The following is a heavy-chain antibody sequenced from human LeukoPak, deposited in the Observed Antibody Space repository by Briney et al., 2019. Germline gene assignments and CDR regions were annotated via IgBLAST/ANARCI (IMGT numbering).Heavy chain of an antibody. CDR1: GFTFSSYA. J-gene: IGHJ4*02. CDR2: INWNGGST. D-gene: IGHD3-16*01. V-gene: IGHV3-20*04. Sequence: PGGSLRLSCAASGFTFSSYAMSWVRQAPGKGLEWVSGINWNGGSTGYADSVKGRFTISRDNAKNSLYLQMNSLRAEDTALYYCARLWVDLGGYWGQGTLVTVSS. CDR3: ARLWVDLGGY.